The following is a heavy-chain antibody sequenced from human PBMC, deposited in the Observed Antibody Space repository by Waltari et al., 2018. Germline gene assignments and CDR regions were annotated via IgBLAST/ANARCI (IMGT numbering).Heavy chain of an antibody. D-gene: IGHD2-15*01. J-gene: IGHJ4*02. CDR1: GYSFTSYW. CDR2: IYPGDSAT. Sequence: EVQLVQSGAEVKKPGESLKISCKGSGYSFTSYWIGWVRQMPGKGLEWMGIIYPGDSATRYSPAFQGQVTISADKSISTAYLQWSSLKASDTAMYYCARSFSYCSGGSCYSLYYFDYWGQGTLVTVSS. CDR3: ARSFSYCSGGSCYSLYYFDY. V-gene: IGHV5-51*01.